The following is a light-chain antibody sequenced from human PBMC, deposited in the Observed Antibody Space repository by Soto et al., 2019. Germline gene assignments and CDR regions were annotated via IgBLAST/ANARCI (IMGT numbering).Light chain of an antibody. CDR3: LQDRYYPWT. Sequence: AIQMSQYTSTVSASVRDRISISSRASQGIRDDLGWYQQKPGKAPKLLIYAASSLQCVFPARFSGSGSGTDLALTMSSLQAEDFAPQNCLQDRYYPWTFSRGTRVEIK. V-gene: IGKV1-6*01. J-gene: IGKJ1*01. CDR2: AAS. CDR1: QGIRDD.